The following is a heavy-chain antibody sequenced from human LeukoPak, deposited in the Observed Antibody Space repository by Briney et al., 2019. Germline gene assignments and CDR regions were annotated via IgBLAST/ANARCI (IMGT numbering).Heavy chain of an antibody. J-gene: IGHJ4*02. CDR1: GGSISSYY. D-gene: IGHD4-17*01. CDR2: IYYSGST. V-gene: IGHV4-59*01. Sequence: PSETLSLTCTVSGGSISSYYWTWIRQTPGKVLEWIGYIYYSGSTNYNPSLKSRVTISVDTSKNQLSLKLSSVTAADTAVYYCARGDYGGVYFDYWGQGTLVTVSS. CDR3: ARGDYGGVYFDY.